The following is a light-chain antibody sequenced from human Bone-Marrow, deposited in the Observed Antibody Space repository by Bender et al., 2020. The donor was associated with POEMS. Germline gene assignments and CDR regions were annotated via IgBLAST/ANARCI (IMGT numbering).Light chain of an antibody. J-gene: IGLJ2*01. V-gene: IGLV2-14*03. CDR1: TSDVGGHNF. CDR3: SSYIKGSTLLI. Sequence: QSALTQPASVSGSPGQSITISCTGITSDVGGHNFVSWYQQLPGKAPKLMIYDVSNRPSGISNRFSGSRSGNTASLTISGLQVEDEADYYCSSYIKGSTLLIIGGGTKLTVL. CDR2: DVS.